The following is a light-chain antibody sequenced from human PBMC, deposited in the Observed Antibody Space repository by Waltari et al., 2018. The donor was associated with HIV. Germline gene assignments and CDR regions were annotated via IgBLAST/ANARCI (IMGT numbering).Light chain of an antibody. CDR3: QQYGSSPPWT. CDR2: GAS. V-gene: IGKV3-20*01. Sequence: EIVLTQSPGTLSLSPGERATLSCRASQSVSSSYLAWYQQKPGQAPRLLIYGASSRATGIPDMFSGSGSGTDFTLTISRLEPEDFAVYYCQQYGSSPPWTFGQGTKVEIK. CDR1: QSVSSSY. J-gene: IGKJ1*01.